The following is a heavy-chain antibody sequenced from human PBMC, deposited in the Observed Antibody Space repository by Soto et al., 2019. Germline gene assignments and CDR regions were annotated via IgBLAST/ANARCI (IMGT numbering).Heavy chain of an antibody. J-gene: IGHJ6*02. CDR1: GYTFTSYG. D-gene: IGHD1-20*01. CDR2: ISAYNGNT. V-gene: IGHV1-18*01. Sequence: ASVKVSCKASGYTFTSYGISWVRQAPGQGLEWMGWISAYNGNTNYAQKLQGRVTMTTDTSTSTAYMELRSLRSDDTAVYYCARDITGILREDSCYYGMDVWGQGTTVTVSS. CDR3: ARDITGILREDSCYYGMDV.